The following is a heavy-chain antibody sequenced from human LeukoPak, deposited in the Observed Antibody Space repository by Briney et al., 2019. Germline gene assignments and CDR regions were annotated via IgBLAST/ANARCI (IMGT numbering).Heavy chain of an antibody. CDR3: ARVLGAYYDILTGSEAFDI. CDR2: INHSGST. CDR1: GGSFSGYY. Sequence: PSETLSLTCAVYGGSFSGYYWSWIRQPPGKGLEWIGEINHSGSTNYNPSLKSRVTISVDTSKNQFSLKLSSVTAADTAVYYCARVLGAYYDILTGSEAFDIWGQGTMVTVSS. J-gene: IGHJ3*02. D-gene: IGHD3-9*01. V-gene: IGHV4-34*01.